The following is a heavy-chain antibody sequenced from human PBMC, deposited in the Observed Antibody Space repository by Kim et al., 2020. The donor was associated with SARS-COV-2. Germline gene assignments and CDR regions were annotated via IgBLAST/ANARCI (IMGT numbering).Heavy chain of an antibody. Sequence: GGSLRLSCAASGFTFSSYWMSWVRQAPGKGLEWVANIKQDGSEKYYVDSVKGRFTISRDNAKNSLYLQMNSLRAEDTAVYYCARVVTIFGVVGWFDPWGQGTLVPVSS. CDR2: IKQDGSEK. D-gene: IGHD3-3*01. J-gene: IGHJ5*02. CDR1: GFTFSSYW. CDR3: ARVVTIFGVVGWFDP. V-gene: IGHV3-7*01.